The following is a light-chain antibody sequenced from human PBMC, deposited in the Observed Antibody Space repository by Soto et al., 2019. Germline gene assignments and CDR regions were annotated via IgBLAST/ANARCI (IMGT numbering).Light chain of an antibody. Sequence: DIQMTQSPSSVSASVGGRVTITCRASQGIASWLAWYQQKPGKAPKLRIYAASSLQSGVPSRFSGSGSVTDFTLTINNLQPEDVANSYCQHANSFPLTFGVGTKVEIK. CDR2: AAS. V-gene: IGKV1D-12*01. CDR1: QGIASW. CDR3: QHANSFPLT. J-gene: IGKJ4*01.